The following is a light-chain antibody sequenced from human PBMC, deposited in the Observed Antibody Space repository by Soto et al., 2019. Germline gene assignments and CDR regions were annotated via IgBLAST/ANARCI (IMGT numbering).Light chain of an antibody. CDR2: DAS. J-gene: IGKJ5*01. CDR3: QQRSKWLHLT. V-gene: IGKV3-11*01. CDR1: QSVSSY. Sequence: EIVLTQSPATLSLSPGERATLSCRASQSVSSYLAWYQQKPGQAPRLLIYDASNRATGIPARFSGSGSGTDFTLTISSLEPEDFAVYYCQQRSKWLHLTFGQGTRLEIK.